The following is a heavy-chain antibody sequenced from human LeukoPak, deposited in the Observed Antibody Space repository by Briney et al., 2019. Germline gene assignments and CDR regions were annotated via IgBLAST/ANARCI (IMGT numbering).Heavy chain of an antibody. Sequence: GGSLRLSCAASGFTFSSHSMAWVRQAPGKGLEWVSAIRGSGDTALYADSVKGRFTISRDNFKNIVYLETNSLRAEDTATYYCAKVTWESRPPDCNSWGPGTLVTVSS. V-gene: IGHV3-23*01. CDR2: IRGSGDTA. D-gene: IGHD6-6*01. J-gene: IGHJ4*02. CDR3: AKVTWESRPPDCNS. CDR1: GFTFSSHS.